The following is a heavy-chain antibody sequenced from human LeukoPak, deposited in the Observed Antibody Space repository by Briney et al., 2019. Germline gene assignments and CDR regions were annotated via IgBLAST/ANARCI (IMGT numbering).Heavy chain of an antibody. D-gene: IGHD4-17*01. CDR2: INPNSGGT. CDR3: ARDLGRLTVTTDY. J-gene: IGHJ4*02. V-gene: IGHV1-2*02. CDR1: GYTFTGYY. Sequence: VSVKVSCKASGYTFTGYYMHWVRQAPGQGLEWMGWINPNSGGTNYAQKFQGRVTMTRDTSISTAYMELSRLRSDDTAVYYCARDLGRLTVTTDYWGQGTLVTVSS.